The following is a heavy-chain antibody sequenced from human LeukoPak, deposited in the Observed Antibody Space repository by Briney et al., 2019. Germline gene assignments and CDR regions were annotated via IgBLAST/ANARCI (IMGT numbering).Heavy chain of an antibody. J-gene: IGHJ6*03. Sequence: PSGTLSLTCAVSGGSISSYYWSWIRQPPGKGLEWIGEINHSRSTNYNPSLKSRVTISVDTSKNQFSLKLSSVTAADTAVYYCARSTYYYTSGSYSMDVWGKGTTVTISS. D-gene: IGHD3-10*01. CDR2: INHSRST. V-gene: IGHV4-34*01. CDR1: GGSISSYY. CDR3: ARSTYYYTSGSYSMDV.